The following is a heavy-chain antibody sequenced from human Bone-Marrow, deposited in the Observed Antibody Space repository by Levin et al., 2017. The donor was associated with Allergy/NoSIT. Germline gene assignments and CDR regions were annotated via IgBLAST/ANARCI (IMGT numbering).Heavy chain of an antibody. CDR2: IYHSGST. CDR1: GGSISSADYY. CDR3: ATGSGNYKIYFEY. Sequence: SQTLSLTCTVSGGSISSADYYWSWIRQPPGKGLEWIGYIYHSGSTYYNPSLKSRVIISVDTSNNQFSVKLSSVTAADTALYYCATGSGNYKIYFEYWGQGSLVTVSS. J-gene: IGHJ4*02. D-gene: IGHD3-10*01. V-gene: IGHV4-30-4*01.